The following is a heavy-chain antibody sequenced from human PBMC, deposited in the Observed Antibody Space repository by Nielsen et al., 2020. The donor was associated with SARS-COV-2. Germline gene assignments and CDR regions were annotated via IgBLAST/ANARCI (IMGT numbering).Heavy chain of an antibody. V-gene: IGHV3-9*01. CDR2: ISWNSGSI. CDR3: AKDGHSSGWYGAPDH. CDR1: GFTFDDYA. Sequence: GGSLRLSCAASGFTFDDYAMHWVRQAPGKGLEWVSGISWNSGSIGYADSVKGQFTISRDNAKNSLYLQMNSLRAEDTALYYCAKDGHSSGWYGAPDHWGQGTLVTVSS. D-gene: IGHD6-19*01. J-gene: IGHJ4*02.